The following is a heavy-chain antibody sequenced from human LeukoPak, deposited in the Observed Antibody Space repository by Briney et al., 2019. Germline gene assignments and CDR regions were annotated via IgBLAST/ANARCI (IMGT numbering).Heavy chain of an antibody. J-gene: IGHJ4*02. V-gene: IGHV3-23*01. D-gene: IGHD5/OR15-5a*01. CDR2: ISGPAGVR. CDR3: AKKVGLVSAPLYYFDV. CDR1: GFTFRGYA. Sequence: PGGSLRLSCAAPGFTFRGYAISSGAEAPGKGLGWGSAISGPAGVRDSADSVKGRFTISRDNSKNTLFLQMNSLRADDTAIYYCAKKVGLVSAPLYYFDVWGQGTLVTVSS.